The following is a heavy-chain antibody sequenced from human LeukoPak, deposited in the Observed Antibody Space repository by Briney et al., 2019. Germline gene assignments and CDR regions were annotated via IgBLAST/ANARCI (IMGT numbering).Heavy chain of an antibody. Sequence: PGGSLRLSCAGSGFRFSDYYMAWIRQTPGKGLQRVSFFDRGRDGKAHADSVQGRSTFSRDNDKNSLYLLLNSLTAGDTAVYYCAREVGSSRAFDIWGQGTMVTVSS. D-gene: IGHD2-15*01. V-gene: IGHV3-11*05. J-gene: IGHJ3*02. CDR2: FDRGRDGK. CDR1: GFRFSDYY. CDR3: AREVGSSRAFDI.